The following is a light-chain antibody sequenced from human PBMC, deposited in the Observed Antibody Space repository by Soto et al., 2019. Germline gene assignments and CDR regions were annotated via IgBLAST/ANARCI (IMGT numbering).Light chain of an antibody. CDR1: QSVGTN. CDR2: SAS. J-gene: IGKJ2*01. CDR3: QQYNNWPPYS. Sequence: IVMTQSPATLSVSPGESATLSCRASQSVGTNLAWYQQTPGQAPRVLIHSASTRATGIPARFSGSGSDTEFTLPTSGPRSEDFAIYYCQQYNNWPPYSFGQGTKLENK. V-gene: IGKV3-15*01.